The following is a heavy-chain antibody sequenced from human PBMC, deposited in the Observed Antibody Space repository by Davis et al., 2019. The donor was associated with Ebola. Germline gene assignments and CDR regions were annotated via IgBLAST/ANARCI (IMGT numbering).Heavy chain of an antibody. Sequence: GGSLRLSCVASGFTFSRYWMTWVRQAPGKGLEWVANIKQDGSEKYYVDSVKGRFTISRDNAKNSLYLQMNSLRADDTALFYCARDRGRYFDLWGRGTLVSVSS. CDR2: IKQDGSEK. V-gene: IGHV3-7*03. J-gene: IGHJ2*01. CDR3: ARDRGRYFDL. CDR1: GFTFSRYW.